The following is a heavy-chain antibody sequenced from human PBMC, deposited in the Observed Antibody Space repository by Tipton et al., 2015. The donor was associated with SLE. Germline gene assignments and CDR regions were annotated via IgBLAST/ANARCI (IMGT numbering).Heavy chain of an antibody. V-gene: IGHV4-39*07. D-gene: IGHD3/OR15-3a*01. J-gene: IGHJ4*02. Sequence: TLSLTCTVSGVSIGSGGYYWSWIRQPPGKGLEWIGSLFYSGTTSYNPSLKSRVTISADTSKNQFSLKVTSVTAADTAVYYCARSPDWTYVRRDFEYWGQGALVTVSS. CDR2: LFYSGTT. CDR3: ARSPDWTYVRRDFEY. CDR1: GVSIGSGGYY.